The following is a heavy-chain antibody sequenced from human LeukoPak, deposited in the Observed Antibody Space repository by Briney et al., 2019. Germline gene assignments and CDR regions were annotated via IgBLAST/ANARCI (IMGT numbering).Heavy chain of an antibody. D-gene: IGHD4-17*01. V-gene: IGHV3-23*01. CDR3: ARDPNGDYIGAFDM. J-gene: IGHJ3*02. Sequence: GGSLRLSCTASGFTFSAYAMMWVRQAPGKGPEWVSATRGGGTSEFYADSVKGRFRISRDNSKDTLFLQMNSLRAEDTAVYYCARDPNGDYIGAFDMWGPGTMVTVSS. CDR1: GFTFSAYA. CDR2: TRGGGTSE.